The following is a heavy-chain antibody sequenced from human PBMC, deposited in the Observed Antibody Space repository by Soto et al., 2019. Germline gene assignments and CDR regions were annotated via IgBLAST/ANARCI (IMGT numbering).Heavy chain of an antibody. CDR3: ATDSGYDSLYYYYGMDV. CDR1: GFTFSSYA. CDR2: ISGSGGST. V-gene: IGHV3-23*01. J-gene: IGHJ6*02. D-gene: IGHD5-12*01. Sequence: EVQLLESGGGLVQPGGSLRLSCAASGFTFSSYAMSWVRQAPGKGLEWVSAISGSGGSTYYADSVKGRFTISRDNSKNTLYLQMNSLRAEYTAVYYCATDSGYDSLYYYYGMDVWGQGTTVTVSS.